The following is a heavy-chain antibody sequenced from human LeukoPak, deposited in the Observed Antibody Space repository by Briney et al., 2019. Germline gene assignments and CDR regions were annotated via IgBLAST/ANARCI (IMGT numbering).Heavy chain of an antibody. D-gene: IGHD5-24*01. CDR1: GGSISSYY. Sequence: KPSETLSLTCTVSGGSISSYYWSWIRQPPGKGLEWIGYIYYSGSTNYNPSLKSRVTISVDTSKNQFSLKLSSVTAADTAVYYCAREGDGYNRDWYFDLWGRGTLVTVSS. V-gene: IGHV4-59*01. CDR2: IYYSGST. J-gene: IGHJ2*01. CDR3: AREGDGYNRDWYFDL.